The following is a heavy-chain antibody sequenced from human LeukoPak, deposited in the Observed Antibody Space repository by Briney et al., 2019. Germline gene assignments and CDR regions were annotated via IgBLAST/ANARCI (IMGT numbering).Heavy chain of an antibody. CDR1: GFTFSSYG. CDR3: AKDLFGPTMVRGGSNWFDP. J-gene: IGHJ5*02. D-gene: IGHD3-10*01. Sequence: PGGSLRLSCAASGFTFSSYGMHWVRQAPGKGLEWVAVISYDGSNKYYADSVKGRFTISRDNSKNTLYLQMNSLRAEDTAVYYCAKDLFGPTMVRGGSNWFDPWGQGTLVTVSS. CDR2: ISYDGSNK. V-gene: IGHV3-30*18.